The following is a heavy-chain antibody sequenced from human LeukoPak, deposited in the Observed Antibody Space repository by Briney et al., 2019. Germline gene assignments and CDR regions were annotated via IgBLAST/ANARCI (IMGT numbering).Heavy chain of an antibody. CDR1: GFTVSSNY. V-gene: IGHV3-23*01. CDR3: VTSWELPTYYFDY. Sequence: GGSLRLSCAASGFTVSSNYMSWVRQAPGKGLEWVSAISGSGQSTYYADSVRGRFTTSRDNSKNTLYLQMNSLRAEDTALYYCVTSWELPTYYFDYWGQGALVTVSS. D-gene: IGHD3-10*01. CDR2: ISGSGQST. J-gene: IGHJ4*02.